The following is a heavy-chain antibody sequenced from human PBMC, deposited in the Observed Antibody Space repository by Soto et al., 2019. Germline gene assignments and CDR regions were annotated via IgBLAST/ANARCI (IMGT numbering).Heavy chain of an antibody. CDR2: FDPEDGET. CDR3: ATAATRAPRFDY. CDR1: GYTLTELS. Sequence: ASVKVSCKVSGYTLTELSMHWVRQAPGKGLEWMGGFDPEDGETIYAQKFQGRVTMTEDTSTDTAYMELSSLRSEDTAVYYCATAATRAPRFDYWGQGTLVTVPQ. D-gene: IGHD1-26*01. J-gene: IGHJ4*02. V-gene: IGHV1-24*01.